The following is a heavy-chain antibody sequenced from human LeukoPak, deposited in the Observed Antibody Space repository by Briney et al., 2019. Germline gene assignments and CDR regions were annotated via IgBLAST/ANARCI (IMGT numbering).Heavy chain of an antibody. D-gene: IGHD3-9*01. CDR1: GFTFSDYY. V-gene: IGHV3-11*01. Sequence: PGGSLRLSCAASGFTFSDYYMSWLRQAPGKGLEWVSYISSSGSTIYYADSVKGRFTISRDNAKNSLYLQMNSLRAEDTAVYYCARDGGYYKDYYYGMDVWGQGTTVTVSS. J-gene: IGHJ6*02. CDR3: ARDGGYYKDYYYGMDV. CDR2: ISSSGSTI.